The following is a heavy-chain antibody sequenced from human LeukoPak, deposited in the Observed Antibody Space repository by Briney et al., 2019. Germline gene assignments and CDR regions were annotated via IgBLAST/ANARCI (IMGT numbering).Heavy chain of an antibody. CDR2: ISAYNGNT. Sequence: ASVKVSCKASGYTFTSYGISWVRQAPGQGLEWMGWISAYNGNTNYAQKLQGRVTMTTDTCTSTADMELRSLRSDDTAVYYCAREEYCTNGVCYTLDYWGQGTLVTVSS. CDR1: GYTFTSYG. V-gene: IGHV1-18*01. J-gene: IGHJ4*02. D-gene: IGHD2-8*01. CDR3: AREEYCTNGVCYTLDY.